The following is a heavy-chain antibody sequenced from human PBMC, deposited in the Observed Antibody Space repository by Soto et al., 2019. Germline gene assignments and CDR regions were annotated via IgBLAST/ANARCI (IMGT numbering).Heavy chain of an antibody. CDR3: AKGRSYYYYYGVDV. CDR2: ISSNGGST. CDR1: GFTLSSYA. V-gene: IGHV3-64*04. J-gene: IGHJ6*02. Sequence: GGSLRLSCSASGFTLSSYAMHWVRQAPGKGLEYVSAISSNGGSTYYADSVKGRFTISRDNSKSTLYLQMNSLRAEDTALYYCAKGRSYYYYYGVDVWGQGTTVTVSS.